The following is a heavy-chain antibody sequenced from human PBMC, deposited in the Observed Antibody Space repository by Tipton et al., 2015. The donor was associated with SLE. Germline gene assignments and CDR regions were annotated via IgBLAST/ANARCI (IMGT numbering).Heavy chain of an antibody. CDR3: ARDRRWEYYYGIDV. CDR1: YT. CDR2: ISDSGTIM. V-gene: IGHV3-48*03. J-gene: IGHJ6*02. D-gene: IGHD4-23*01. Sequence: YTMNWVRQAPGKGLEWVSYISDSGTIMSYADSVKGRFTVSRDNAKKSLYLQLDSLRAEDTAVYYCARDRRWEYYYGIDVWGQGTTVTVTS.